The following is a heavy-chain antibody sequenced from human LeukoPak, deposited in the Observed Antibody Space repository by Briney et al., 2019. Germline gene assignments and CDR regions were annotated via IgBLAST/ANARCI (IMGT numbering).Heavy chain of an antibody. J-gene: IGHJ4*02. D-gene: IGHD6-13*01. CDR1: GGSISSGSYY. CDR2: IYTSGST. V-gene: IGHV4-61*02. CDR3: ARALAGIAAAGLDY. Sequence: PSETLSLTCTVSGGSISSGSYYWSWIRQPAGKGLEWIGRIYTSGSTNYNPSLKSRVTISVDTSKNQFSLKLSSVTAADTAVYYCARALAGIAAAGLDYWGQGTLVTVSS.